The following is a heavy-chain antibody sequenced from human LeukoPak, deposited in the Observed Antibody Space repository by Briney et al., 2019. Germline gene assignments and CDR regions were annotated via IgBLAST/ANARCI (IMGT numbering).Heavy chain of an antibody. CDR3: AKMSYGVYSDVNF. D-gene: IGHD2-8*01. Sequence: GGSLRLSCAASGFTFSSYALSWVRQAPGKGLEWVSAISGSGGNTYYADSVKGRFTISRDKSKNTLFLQMNSLRAEDTAVYYCAKMSYGVYSDVNFWGQGTLVTVSS. CDR1: GFTFSSYA. V-gene: IGHV3-23*01. J-gene: IGHJ4*02. CDR2: ISGSGGNT.